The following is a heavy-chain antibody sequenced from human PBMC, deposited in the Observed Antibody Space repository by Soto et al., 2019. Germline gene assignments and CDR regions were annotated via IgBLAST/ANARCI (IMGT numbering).Heavy chain of an antibody. CDR3: ASDIVVVVAATYNWFDP. CDR1: GGSLSSSSYY. V-gene: IGHV4-39*01. Sequence: SETLCVTCTVAGGSLSSSSYYWGWIRQPPGKGLEWIGSIYYSGSTYYNPSLKSRVTISVDTSKNQFSLKLSSVTAADTAVYYCASDIVVVVAATYNWFDPWGQGTLVTVSS. CDR2: IYYSGST. D-gene: IGHD2-15*01. J-gene: IGHJ5*02.